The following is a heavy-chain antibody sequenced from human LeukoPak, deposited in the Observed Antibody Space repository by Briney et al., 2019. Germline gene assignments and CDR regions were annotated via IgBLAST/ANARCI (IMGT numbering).Heavy chain of an antibody. CDR3: ARDRSYDILTGSHAFDI. V-gene: IGHV3-11*04. Sequence: GGSLRLSCAASGFTFSDYYMSWIRQAPGKGLEWVSYISSSGSTIYYADSVKGRFTISRDNAKNSLYLQMNSLRAEDTAVYYCARDRSYDILTGSHAFDIWGQGTMVTVSS. CDR1: GFTFSDYY. CDR2: ISSSGSTI. J-gene: IGHJ3*02. D-gene: IGHD3-9*01.